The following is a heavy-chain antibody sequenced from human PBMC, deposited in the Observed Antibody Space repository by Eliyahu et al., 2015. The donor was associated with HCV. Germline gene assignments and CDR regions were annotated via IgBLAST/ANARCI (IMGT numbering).Heavy chain of an antibody. CDR1: GGXISSYY. CDR2: IYTSGST. V-gene: IGHV4-4*07. CDR3: ARDERSRSGRYYYGMDV. Sequence: QVQLQESGPGLVKPSETLSLTCAVSGGXISSYYWSWIRQPAGKGLELIGRIYTSGSTNYNPSLKSRVTMSVDTSKNQFSLKLSSVTAADTAVYYCARDERSRSGRYYYGMDVWGQGTTVTVSS. D-gene: IGHD6-19*01. J-gene: IGHJ6*02.